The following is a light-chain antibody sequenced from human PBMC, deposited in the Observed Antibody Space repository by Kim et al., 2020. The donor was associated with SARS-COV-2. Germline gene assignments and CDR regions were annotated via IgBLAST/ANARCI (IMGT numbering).Light chain of an antibody. V-gene: IGLV1-47*01. J-gene: IGLJ2*01. Sequence: GQRVTVSCSGSRSNIGSNLVSWYLHLPGTAPKHLIYGGNQRPSGVPGRFSGSQSGTAASLVISGLRSEDEADYYCASWDDNLSGFLFGGGTKLTVL. CDR1: RSNIGSNL. CDR2: GGN. CDR3: ASWDDNLSGFL.